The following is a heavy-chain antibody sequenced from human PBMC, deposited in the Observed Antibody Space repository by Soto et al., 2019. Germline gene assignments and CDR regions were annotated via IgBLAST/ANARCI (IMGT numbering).Heavy chain of an antibody. Sequence: SVKVSCKASGGTYSSYAFSWVRQAPGQGLEWMGDIIPIFGTANYAQKFQGRVTITADEYTSTAYMELSSLRSEDTAVYYCASGNSATSGGLTVYYYYGMDVWGQGTTVTAP. V-gene: IGHV1-69*13. D-gene: IGHD3-16*02. J-gene: IGHJ6*02. CDR2: IIPIFGTA. CDR3: ASGNSATSGGLTVYYYYGMDV. CDR1: GGTYSSYA.